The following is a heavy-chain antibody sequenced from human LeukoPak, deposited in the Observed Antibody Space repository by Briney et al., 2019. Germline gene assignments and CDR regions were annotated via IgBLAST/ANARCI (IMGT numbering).Heavy chain of an antibody. CDR3: ARGSAHPRPFKYCSSTSCSSLNWFDP. D-gene: IGHD2-2*01. Sequence: SETLSLTCAVYGGYFSGYYWSWIRQPPGKGLEWIGEINHSGSTNYNPSLKSRVTISVDTSKNQFSLKLSSVTAADTAVYYCARGSAHPRPFKYCSSTSCSSLNWFDPWGQGTLVTVSS. CDR2: INHSGST. J-gene: IGHJ5*02. CDR1: GGYFSGYY. V-gene: IGHV4-34*01.